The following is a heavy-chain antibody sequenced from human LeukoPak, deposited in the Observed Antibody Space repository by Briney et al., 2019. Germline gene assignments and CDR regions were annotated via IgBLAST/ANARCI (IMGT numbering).Heavy chain of an antibody. V-gene: IGHV1-18*04. CDR1: GYTFTGYH. D-gene: IGHD3-10*01. Sequence: ASVKVSCKASGYTFTGYHMHWVRQAPGQGLEWMGWISAYNGNTNYAQKPQGRVTMTTDTSTSTAYMELRSLRSDDTAVYYCARELYYGSGDYWGQGTLVTVSS. CDR2: ISAYNGNT. CDR3: ARELYYGSGDY. J-gene: IGHJ4*02.